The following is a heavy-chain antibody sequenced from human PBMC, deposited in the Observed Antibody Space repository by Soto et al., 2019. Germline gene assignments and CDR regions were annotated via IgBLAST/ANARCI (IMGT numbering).Heavy chain of an antibody. J-gene: IGHJ4*02. CDR2: IYYSGST. Sequence: SETLSLTCTVSGGSISSYYWSWIRQPPGKGLEWIGYIYYSGSTNYNPSLKSRVTISVDTSKNQFSLKLSSVTAADTAVYYCATGYSSSSYYFDYWGQGTLVTVSS. D-gene: IGHD6-13*01. CDR3: ATGYSSSSYYFDY. CDR1: GGSISSYY. V-gene: IGHV4-59*08.